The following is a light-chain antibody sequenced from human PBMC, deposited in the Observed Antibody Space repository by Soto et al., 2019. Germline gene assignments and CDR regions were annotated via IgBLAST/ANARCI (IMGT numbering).Light chain of an antibody. V-gene: IGLV1-47*01. CDR3: SNWDDSPSGRSWV. CDR1: SSNIGSNN. J-gene: IGLJ3*02. CDR2: PNS. Sequence: QSVLTQSPSASGTPGQRVSISCSGSSSNIGSNNDYWYQHFPGSAPRFLIYPNSPRPSGVPDRFSASKSGTSASLVISGLRPEDEATYYCSNWDDSPSGRSWVFGGGTKLTVL.